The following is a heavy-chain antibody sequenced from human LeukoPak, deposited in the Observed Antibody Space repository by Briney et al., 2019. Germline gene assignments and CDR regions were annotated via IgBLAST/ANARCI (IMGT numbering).Heavy chain of an antibody. D-gene: IGHD4-23*01. CDR1: GYTFTSYY. V-gene: IGHV1-46*01. CDR3: AREKSFTVDNYYYGMDV. Sequence: ASVKVSCKASGYTFTSYYMNWVRQAPGQGLEWIGVINPSGGSTSYAQKFQGRVTITADKSTSTAYMELSSLRSEDTAVYYCAREKSFTVDNYYYGMDVWGQGTTVTVSS. CDR2: INPSGGST. J-gene: IGHJ6*02.